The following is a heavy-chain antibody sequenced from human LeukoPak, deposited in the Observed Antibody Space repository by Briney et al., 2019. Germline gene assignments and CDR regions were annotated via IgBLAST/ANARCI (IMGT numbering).Heavy chain of an antibody. J-gene: IGHJ4*02. Sequence: SETLSLTCAVYGGSFSGYCWSWIRQPPGKGLEWIGEINHSGSTNYNPSLKSRVTISVDTPKNQFSLKLSSVTAADTAVYYCARMRFRFWSGYRYFDYWGQGTLVTVSS. V-gene: IGHV4-34*01. CDR1: GGSFSGYC. D-gene: IGHD3-3*01. CDR3: ARMRFRFWSGYRYFDY. CDR2: INHSGST.